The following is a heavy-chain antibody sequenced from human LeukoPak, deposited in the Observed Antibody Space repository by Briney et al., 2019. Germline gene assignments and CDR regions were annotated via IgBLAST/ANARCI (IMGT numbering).Heavy chain of an antibody. Sequence: GGSLRLSCAASGFTFSSYGMSWVRQAPGKGLEWVSVISGSGGSTYYADSVKGRFTISRDNSKNTLYLQMNSLRAEDTAVYYCARGLTYYYDSSGREINWGQGTLVTVSS. J-gene: IGHJ4*02. D-gene: IGHD3-22*01. CDR3: ARGLTYYYDSSGREIN. CDR1: GFTFSSYG. V-gene: IGHV3-23*01. CDR2: ISGSGGST.